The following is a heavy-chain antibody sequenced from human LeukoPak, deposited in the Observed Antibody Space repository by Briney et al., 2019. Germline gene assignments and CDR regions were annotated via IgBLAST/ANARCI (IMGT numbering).Heavy chain of an antibody. J-gene: IGHJ4*02. CDR3: ARFSSGSGANHEFDY. Sequence: SETLSLTCTASGGSISSYYWSWIRQPPGKGLEWIGYIYYSGSTNYNPSLKSRVTISVDTSKNQFSLKLSSVTAADTAVYYCARFSSGSGANHEFDYWGQGTLVTVSS. V-gene: IGHV4-59*01. CDR2: IYYSGST. CDR1: GGSISSYY. D-gene: IGHD6-19*01.